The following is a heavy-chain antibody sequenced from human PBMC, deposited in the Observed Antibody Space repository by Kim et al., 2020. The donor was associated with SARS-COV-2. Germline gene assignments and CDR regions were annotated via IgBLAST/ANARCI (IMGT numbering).Heavy chain of an antibody. CDR2: ISSSSRYI. J-gene: IGHJ6*02. CDR3: AREGYGMDV. V-gene: IGHV3-21*01. CDR1: GFTFSSYS. Sequence: GGSLRLSCAASGFTFSSYSMNWVRQAPGKVLEWVSAISSSSRYIYYADSVKGRCTISRDKAKNSLYLQMKRLRAEDTAVYYCAREGYGMDVWGQGTTVTV.